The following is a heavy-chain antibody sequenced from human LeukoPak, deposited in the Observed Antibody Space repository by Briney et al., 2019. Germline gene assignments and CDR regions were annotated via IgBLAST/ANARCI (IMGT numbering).Heavy chain of an antibody. J-gene: IGHJ5*02. D-gene: IGHD3-10*01. CDR3: ARDVSPPPTIWFGELHNWFDP. V-gene: IGHV7-4-1*02. CDR2: INTNTGNP. Sequence: ASVKVSCKASGYTFTSYAMNWVRQAPGQGLEWMGWINTNTGNPTYAQGFTGRFVLSLDTFVNTAYLQISSLKAEDTAVYYCARDVSPPPTIWFGELHNWFDPWGQGTLVTVSS. CDR1: GYTFTSYA.